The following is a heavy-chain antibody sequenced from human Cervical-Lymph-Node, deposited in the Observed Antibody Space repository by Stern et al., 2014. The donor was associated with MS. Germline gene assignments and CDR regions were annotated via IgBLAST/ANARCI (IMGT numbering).Heavy chain of an antibody. V-gene: IGHV1-18*01. CDR2: IGTRFGNT. CDR3: RAGSDDFDV. CDR1: GYTFTEFA. Sequence: QVQLVQSGAEVKKPGASVKVSCKACGYTFTEFAISWVRQAPGQGLEWMGWIGTRFGNTNHAQRFQGRLTMTTDTSANTVYMELRSLRSDDTAMYYCRAGSDDFDVWGQGTMVTVSS. J-gene: IGHJ3*01. D-gene: IGHD6-13*01.